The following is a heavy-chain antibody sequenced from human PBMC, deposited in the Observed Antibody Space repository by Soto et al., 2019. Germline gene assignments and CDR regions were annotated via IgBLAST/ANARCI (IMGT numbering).Heavy chain of an antibody. J-gene: IGHJ6*02. CDR2: IYYSGST. CDR1: GGSISSYY. Sequence: SETLSLTCTVSGGSISSYYWSWIRQPPGKGLEWIGYIYYSGSTNYNPSLKSRVTISVDTSKNQFSLKLSSVTAADTAVYYCAREGYSYGSGSYYPMYSYYYGMDVWGQGTTVT. CDR3: AREGYSYGSGSYYPMYSYYYGMDV. D-gene: IGHD3-10*01. V-gene: IGHV4-59*01.